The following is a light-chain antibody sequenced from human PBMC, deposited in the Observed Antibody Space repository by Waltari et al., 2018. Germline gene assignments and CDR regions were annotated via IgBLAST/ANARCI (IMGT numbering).Light chain of an antibody. CDR1: SPNIGSNT. V-gene: IGLV1-44*01. CDR3: AAWDDSLNGLYV. J-gene: IGLJ1*01. CDR2: NNN. Sequence: QSVLTQPPSASGTPGQRVTISCAGSSPNIGSNTVNWYQQPPGTAPKLLMYNNNQRPSGVPDRFSGSKSGTSASLAISGLQSEDEADYYCAAWDDSLNGLYVFGTGTKVTVL.